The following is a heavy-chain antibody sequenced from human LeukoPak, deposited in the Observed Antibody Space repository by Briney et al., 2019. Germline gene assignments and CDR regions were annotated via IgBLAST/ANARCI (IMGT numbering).Heavy chain of an antibody. Sequence: SVKVSCKASGGTFSSYAISWVRQAPGQGLEWMGGIIPIFGTANYAQKYQGRVTITTDESTSTAYMELSSLRSEDTAVYYCASVDFWSGYYMLDYYYYMDVWGKGTTVTVSS. J-gene: IGHJ6*03. CDR2: IIPIFGTA. CDR1: GGTFSSYA. D-gene: IGHD3-3*01. CDR3: ASVDFWSGYYMLDYYYYMDV. V-gene: IGHV1-69*05.